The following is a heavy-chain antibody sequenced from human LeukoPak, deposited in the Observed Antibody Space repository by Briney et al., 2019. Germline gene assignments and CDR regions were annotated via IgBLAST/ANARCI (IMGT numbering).Heavy chain of an antibody. CDR1: GFTFSTSA. CDR2: INQVTSHT. CDR3: ARDPTQYLRYGYFDY. D-gene: IGHD4-11*01. Sequence: PGGSLRLSCAASGFTFSTSAMNWVRQAPGKGLEWVSSINQVTSHTYYAESVRGRSSISRDNAKNSLYLQMNSLRAEDTAIYYCARDPTQYLRYGYFDYWGPGILVTVSS. V-gene: IGHV3-21*01. J-gene: IGHJ4*02.